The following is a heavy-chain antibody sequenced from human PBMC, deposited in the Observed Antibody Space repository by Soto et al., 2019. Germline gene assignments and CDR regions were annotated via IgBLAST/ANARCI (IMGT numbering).Heavy chain of an antibody. V-gene: IGHV4-34*01. CDR3: ARDRGGVASNWFDP. CDR1: GGSFIGYY. J-gene: IGHJ5*02. Sequence: SETLSLTCAVYGGSFIGYYWSWIRQPPWKGLEWIGEINHSGSTNYNPSLKSRVTISVDRSKNQFSLKLSSVTAADTAVYYCARDRGGVASNWFDPWGQGTLVTVSS. D-gene: IGHD3-10*01. CDR2: INHSGST.